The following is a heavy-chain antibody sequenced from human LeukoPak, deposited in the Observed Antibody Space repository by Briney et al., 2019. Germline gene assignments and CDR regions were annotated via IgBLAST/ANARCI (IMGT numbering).Heavy chain of an antibody. D-gene: IGHD3/OR15-3a*01. CDR2: INHSGST. V-gene: IGHV4-39*07. CDR1: GGSISSSSYY. CDR3: ARGSGAGTGN. Sequence: SETLSLTCTVSGGSISSSSYYWGWIRQPPGKGLEWIGEINHSGSTNYNPSLKSRVTISVDTSKNQFSLKLSSVTAADTAVYYCARGSGAGTGNWGQGTLVTVSS. J-gene: IGHJ4*02.